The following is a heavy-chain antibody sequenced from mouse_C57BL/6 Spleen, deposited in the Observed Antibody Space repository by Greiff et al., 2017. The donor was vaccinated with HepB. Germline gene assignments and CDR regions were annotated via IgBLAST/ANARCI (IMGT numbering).Heavy chain of an antibody. J-gene: IGHJ3*01. CDR1: GFNIKDYY. D-gene: IGHD3-2*02. V-gene: IGHV14-1*01. Sequence: VQLQQSGAELVRPGASVKLSCTASGFNIKDYYMHWVKQRPEQGLEWIGRIDPEDGDTEYAPKFQGKATMTADTSSNTAYLQLSSLTSEDTAVYYCTRDSSGPAWFAYWGQGTLVTVSA. CDR2: IDPEDGDT. CDR3: TRDSSGPAWFAY.